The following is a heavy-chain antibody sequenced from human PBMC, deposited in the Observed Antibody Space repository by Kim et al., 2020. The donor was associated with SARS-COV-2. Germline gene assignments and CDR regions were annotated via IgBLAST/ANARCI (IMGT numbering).Heavy chain of an antibody. CDR2: IYYSGST. V-gene: IGHV4-59*08. Sequence: SETLSHTCTVSGGSISSYYWSWIRQPPGKGLEWIGYIYYSGSTNYNPSLKSRVTISVDTSKNQFSLKLSSVTAADTAVYYCARHGGDYYGSGSRPPFDPWGQGTLVTVSS. CDR3: ARHGGDYYGSGSRPPFDP. D-gene: IGHD3-10*01. J-gene: IGHJ5*02. CDR1: GGSISSYY.